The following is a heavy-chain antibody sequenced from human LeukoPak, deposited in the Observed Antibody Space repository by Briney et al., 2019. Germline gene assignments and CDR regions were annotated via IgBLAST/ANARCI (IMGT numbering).Heavy chain of an antibody. CDR1: GFTFSSYA. CDR3: TKDRYLFFGAFDY. J-gene: IGHJ4*02. D-gene: IGHD3-10*01. V-gene: IGHV3-23*01. Sequence: GGSLRLSCAASGFTFSSYAMIWVRQAPGKGLEWVSAISGSGASTYYADSVKGRFTISRDNSKNTLHLQMNSLTAEDTAIYYCTKDRYLFFGAFDYWGQGTLVTVSS. CDR2: ISGSGAST.